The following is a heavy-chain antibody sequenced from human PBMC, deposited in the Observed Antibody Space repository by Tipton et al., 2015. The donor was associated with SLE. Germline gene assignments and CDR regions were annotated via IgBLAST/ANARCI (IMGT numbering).Heavy chain of an antibody. V-gene: IGHV4-59*08. D-gene: IGHD4-23*01. J-gene: IGHJ4*02. CDR1: GGSINNYY. CDR2: IYYSGST. Sequence: TLSLTCTVSGGSINNYYWTWIRQPPGKGLEWIGYIYYSGSTSYNPSLKSRLTMSVDTSKNQFSLKLSSVTAADTAVYYCARHGNQDYWGQGTLVTVSS. CDR3: ARHGNQDY.